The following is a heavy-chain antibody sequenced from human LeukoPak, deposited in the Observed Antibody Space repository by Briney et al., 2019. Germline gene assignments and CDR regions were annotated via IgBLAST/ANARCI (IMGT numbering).Heavy chain of an antibody. CDR3: ARGGWFDP. CDR1: GGSISSGDYY. V-gene: IGHV4-39*07. Sequence: SETLSLTCTVSGGSISSGDYYWSWIRQPPGKGLEWIGEINHSGSTNYNPSLKSRVTISVDTSKNQFSLKLSSVTAADTTVYYCARGGWFDPWGQGTLVTVSS. J-gene: IGHJ5*02. CDR2: INHSGST.